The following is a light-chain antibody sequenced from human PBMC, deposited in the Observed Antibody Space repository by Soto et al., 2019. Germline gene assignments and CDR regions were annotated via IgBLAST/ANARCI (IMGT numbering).Light chain of an antibody. J-gene: IGKJ1*01. CDR3: QQHEAYPRT. Sequence: DIQMTQSPSTLSASIGDRVTITCRASQNINVWLAWYQQKPGNAPKFLIYQASTLQSGVPSRFSGSGSGTEFTLTISSLQPDDFATYYCQQHEAYPRTFGQGTKVEIK. CDR2: QAS. CDR1: QNINVW. V-gene: IGKV1-5*03.